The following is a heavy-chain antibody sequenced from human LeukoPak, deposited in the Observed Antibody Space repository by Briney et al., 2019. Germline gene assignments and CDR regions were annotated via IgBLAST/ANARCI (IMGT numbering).Heavy chain of an antibody. Sequence: GGSLRLSCAASGFTFSSYWMSWARQAPGKGLEWVANIKQDGSEKYYVDSVKGRFTISRDNAKNSLYLQMNSLRAEDTAVYYCARVEVVPAATDAFDIWGQGTMVTVSS. V-gene: IGHV3-7*01. CDR2: IKQDGSEK. CDR3: ARVEVVPAATDAFDI. J-gene: IGHJ3*02. D-gene: IGHD2-2*01. CDR1: GFTFSSYW.